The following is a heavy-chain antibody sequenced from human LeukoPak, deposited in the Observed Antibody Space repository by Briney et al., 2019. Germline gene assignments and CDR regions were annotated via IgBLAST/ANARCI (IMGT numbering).Heavy chain of an antibody. CDR2: IYYSGST. CDR3: ARRRETTVTHFDY. V-gene: IGHV4-39*01. CDR1: GGSISIISHY. Sequence: KPSETLSLTCTVSGGSISIISHYWGWIRQPPGKGLEWIGSIYYSGSTYYNPSLKSRVTISVDTSKNQFSLKLSSVTAADTAVYYCARRRETTVTHFDYWGQGFLVTVSS. D-gene: IGHD4-17*01. J-gene: IGHJ4*02.